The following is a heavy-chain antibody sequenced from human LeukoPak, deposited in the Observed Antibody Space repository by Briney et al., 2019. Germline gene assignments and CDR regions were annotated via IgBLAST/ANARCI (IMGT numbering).Heavy chain of an antibody. J-gene: IGHJ4*02. CDR1: GFTFDDYA. CDR3: AKDKSSSWYEGFDY. CDR2: ISWNSGSI. Sequence: GGSLRLSCAASGFTFDDYAMHWVRHAPGKGLEWVSGISWNSGSIGYADSVKGRFTISRDNAKNSLYLQMNSLRAEDTALYYCAKDKSSSWYEGFDYWGQGTLVTVSS. V-gene: IGHV3-9*01. D-gene: IGHD6-13*01.